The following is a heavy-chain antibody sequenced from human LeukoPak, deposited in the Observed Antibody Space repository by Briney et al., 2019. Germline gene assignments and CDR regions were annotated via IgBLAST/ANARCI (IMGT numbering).Heavy chain of an antibody. Sequence: PSETLSLTCTVSGYSISSGYYWGWIRQPPGKGLEGIGSIYHSGSTYYNPSLKSRVTISVDTSKNQFSLKLSSVTAADTAVYYCAREEEMATTAGVDYWGQGTLVTVSS. CDR1: GYSISSGYY. CDR3: AREEEMATTAGVDY. V-gene: IGHV4-38-2*02. J-gene: IGHJ4*02. CDR2: IYHSGST. D-gene: IGHD5-24*01.